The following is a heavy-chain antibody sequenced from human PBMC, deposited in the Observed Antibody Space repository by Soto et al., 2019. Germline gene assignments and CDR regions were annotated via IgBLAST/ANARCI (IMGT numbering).Heavy chain of an antibody. D-gene: IGHD3-10*01. CDR2: IYYSGST. V-gene: IGHV4-39*01. CDR3: ARHAPMNSNYYGSGSYHGGFDY. J-gene: IGHJ4*02. Sequence: SETLSLTCTVSGGSISSSSYYWGWIRQPPGKGLEWIGSIYYSGSTYYNPSLKSRVTISVDTSKNQFSLKLSSVTAADTAVYYCARHAPMNSNYYGSGSYHGGFDYWGQGTLVTVSS. CDR1: GGSISSSSYY.